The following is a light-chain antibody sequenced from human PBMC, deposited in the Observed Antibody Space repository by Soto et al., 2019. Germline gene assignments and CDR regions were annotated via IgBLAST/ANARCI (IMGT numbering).Light chain of an antibody. CDR3: QQYGSSPRIT. CDR1: QSVSSSY. J-gene: IGKJ5*01. Sequence: EIVLTHSQGTLSLSPCERATLSFSASQSVSSSYLAWYQQKPGQAPRLLIYGASSRATGIPDRFSGSGSGTDFTLTISRLEPEDFAVYYCQQYGSSPRITFGQGTRLEIK. V-gene: IGKV3-20*01. CDR2: GAS.